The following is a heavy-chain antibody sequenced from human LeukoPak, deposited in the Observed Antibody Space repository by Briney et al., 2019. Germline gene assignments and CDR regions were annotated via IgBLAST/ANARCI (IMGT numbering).Heavy chain of an antibody. CDR1: GGTFSSYA. J-gene: IGHJ4*02. CDR3: ARDASGSYSIDYNFDY. Sequence: SVKVSCKASGGTFSSYAISWVRQAPGQGLEWMGGIIPIFGTANYAQKFQGRVTITADESTSTAYMELSSLRSEDTAVYYCARDASGSYSIDYNFDYWGQGTLVTVSS. D-gene: IGHD1-26*01. V-gene: IGHV1-69*01. CDR2: IIPIFGTA.